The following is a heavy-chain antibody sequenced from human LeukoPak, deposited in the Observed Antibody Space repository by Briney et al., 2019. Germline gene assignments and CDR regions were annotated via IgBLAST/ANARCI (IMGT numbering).Heavy chain of an antibody. CDR3: ARAHLVYDFWSGYQDLYYMDV. Sequence: SETLSLTCTVSGGSVSSHYWSWIRQPPGKGLECIGFIYYTGSTNYNPSLKSRVTISIDTSKNQFSLKVSSVTAADTAVYYCARAHLVYDFWSGYQDLYYMDVWGKGTTVTVSS. J-gene: IGHJ6*03. CDR2: IYYTGST. D-gene: IGHD3-3*01. CDR1: GGSVSSHY. V-gene: IGHV4-59*02.